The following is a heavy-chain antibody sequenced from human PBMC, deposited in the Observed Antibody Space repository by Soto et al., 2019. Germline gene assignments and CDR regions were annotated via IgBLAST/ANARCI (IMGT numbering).Heavy chain of an antibody. CDR1: GFTFSNYV. CDR3: ANPVGSTWYIFDS. J-gene: IGHJ4*02. V-gene: IGHV3-23*01. Sequence: EVQLLESGGGLVQPGGSLRLSCAASGFTFSNYVMSWVRQAPGKGLEWVSTISGSGGSTYYADSVKGRRTISRDNSKNTLYLQMDSRRAEDTAVFFCANPVGSTWYIFDSWGQGTLVTVSS. CDR2: ISGSGGST. D-gene: IGHD6-13*01.